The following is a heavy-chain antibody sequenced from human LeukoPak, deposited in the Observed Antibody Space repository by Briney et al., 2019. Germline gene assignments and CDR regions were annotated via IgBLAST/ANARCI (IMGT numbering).Heavy chain of an antibody. CDR1: GYTFTSYY. D-gene: IGHD5-18*01. CDR3: ARSNRGYSPTGY. J-gene: IGHJ4*02. Sequence: ASVKVSCKASGYTFTSYYMHWVRQAPGQGLEWMGWINPNSGGTNYAQKFQGRVTMTRDTSISTAYMELSRLRSDDTAVYYCARSNRGYSPTGYWGQGTLVTVSS. V-gene: IGHV1-2*02. CDR2: INPNSGGT.